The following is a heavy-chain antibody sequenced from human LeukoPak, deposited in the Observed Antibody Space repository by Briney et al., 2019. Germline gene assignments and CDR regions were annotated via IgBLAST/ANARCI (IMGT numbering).Heavy chain of an antibody. CDR1: GGTFSSYA. V-gene: IGHV1-69*04. D-gene: IGHD1-1*01. Sequence: SVKVSCKASGGTFSSYAISWVRQAPGQGLEWMGRIIPILGIANYAQKFQGRVTITADKSTSTAYMELSSLRSEDTAVYYCARAQTGRQPELDRLDQPDYWGQGTLVTVSS. J-gene: IGHJ4*02. CDR3: ARAQTGRQPELDRLDQPDY. CDR2: IIPILGIA.